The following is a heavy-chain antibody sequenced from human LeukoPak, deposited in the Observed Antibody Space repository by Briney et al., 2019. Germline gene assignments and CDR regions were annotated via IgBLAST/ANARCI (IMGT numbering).Heavy chain of an antibody. CDR3: ARDRDFWSGYYGVNAFDI. D-gene: IGHD3-3*01. V-gene: IGHV1-2*02. J-gene: IGHJ3*02. CDR1: GYTFTGYY. Sequence: ASVTVSCKASGYTFTGYYMHWVRQAPGQGLEGMGWINPNSGGTNYAQKFQGRVTITRDTSISTAYMELTSLTSDDTAIYYCARDRDFWSGYYGVNAFDIWGQGTLVTVSS. CDR2: INPNSGGT.